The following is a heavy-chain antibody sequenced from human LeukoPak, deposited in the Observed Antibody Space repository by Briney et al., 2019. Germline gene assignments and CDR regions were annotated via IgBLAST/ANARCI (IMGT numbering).Heavy chain of an antibody. CDR1: GFTFSSYA. CDR2: ISGSGGST. Sequence: PGGSLRLSCAASGFTFSSYAMSLVRQAPGKGLEWVSAISGSGGSTYYADSVKGRFTISRDNSKNTLYLQMNSLRAEDTAVYYCAKLVLLWFGELDYWGQGTLVTVSS. V-gene: IGHV3-23*01. J-gene: IGHJ4*02. D-gene: IGHD3-10*01. CDR3: AKLVLLWFGELDY.